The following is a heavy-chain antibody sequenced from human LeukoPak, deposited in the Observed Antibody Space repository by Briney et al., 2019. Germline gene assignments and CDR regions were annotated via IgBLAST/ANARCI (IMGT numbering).Heavy chain of an antibody. D-gene: IGHD3-10*01. CDR1: GGTFSSYA. CDR2: IIPIFGTA. CDR3: ARDPSMIRGENTPYFDY. Sequence: SVKVTCKASGGTFSSYAISWVRQAPGQGLEWMGGIIPIFGTANYAQKFQGRVTITADKSTSTAYMELSSLRSEDTAVYYCARDPSMIRGENTPYFDYWGQGTLVTVSS. V-gene: IGHV1-69*06. J-gene: IGHJ4*02.